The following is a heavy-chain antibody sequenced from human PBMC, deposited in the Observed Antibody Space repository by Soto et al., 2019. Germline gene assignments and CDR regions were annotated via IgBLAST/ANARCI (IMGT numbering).Heavy chain of an antibody. CDR1: GYSISSGYY. V-gene: IGHV4-38-2*02. CDR3: ARDKKRIDFWGGYYLPHNWFDP. Sequence: PSETLSLTCAVSGYSISSGYYWGWIRQPPGKGLEWIGSIYHSGSTYYNPSLKSRVTISVDTSKNQFSLKLSSVTAADTAVYYCARDKKRIDFWGGYYLPHNWFDPWGQGTLVTVSS. CDR2: IYHSGST. J-gene: IGHJ5*02. D-gene: IGHD3-3*01.